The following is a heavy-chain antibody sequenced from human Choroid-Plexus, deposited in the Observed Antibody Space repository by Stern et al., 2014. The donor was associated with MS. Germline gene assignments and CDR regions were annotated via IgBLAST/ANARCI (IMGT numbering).Heavy chain of an antibody. CDR3: AKDRHYLTYFFDH. J-gene: IGHJ5*02. CDR1: GFTFGSCA. Sequence: VQLVESGGGVVQPGRLLRLSCVASGFTFGSCAMHWVRQAPGKGLEWVAGVSYDGSNKYYADSVKGRFTISRDNSQNTLYMQMSSLRPEDTAVYYCAKDRHYLTYFFDHWGQGSLVTVSS. V-gene: IGHV3-30*18. D-gene: IGHD2/OR15-2a*01. CDR2: VSYDGSNK.